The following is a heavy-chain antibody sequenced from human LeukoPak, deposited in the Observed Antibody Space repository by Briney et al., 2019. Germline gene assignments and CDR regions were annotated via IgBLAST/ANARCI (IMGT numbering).Heavy chain of an antibody. CDR1: GGSISSGGYY. Sequence: SETLSLTCTVSGGSISSGGYYWSWIRQPPGKGLEWIGYIYYSGSTYYNPSLKSRVTISVDTSKNQFSLKLSSVTAADTAVYYCASDYGGNPEYFQHWGQGTLVTVSS. D-gene: IGHD4-23*01. V-gene: IGHV4-30-4*01. CDR2: IYYSGST. J-gene: IGHJ1*01. CDR3: ASDYGGNPEYFQH.